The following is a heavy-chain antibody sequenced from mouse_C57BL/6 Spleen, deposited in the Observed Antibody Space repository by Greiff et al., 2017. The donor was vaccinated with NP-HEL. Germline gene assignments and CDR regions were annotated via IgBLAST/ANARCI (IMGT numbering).Heavy chain of an antibody. V-gene: IGHV1-54*01. CDR3: ARDTAQGTGDY. CDR2: INPGSGGT. D-gene: IGHD3-2*02. Sequence: QVQLQQSGAELVRPGTSVKVSCKASGYAFTNYLIEWVKQRPGQGLEWIGVINPGSGGTNYNEKFKGKATLPADKSSSTAYMPLSSLTSEDSAVYFCARDTAQGTGDYWGQGTTLTVSS. CDR1: GYAFTNYL. J-gene: IGHJ2*01.